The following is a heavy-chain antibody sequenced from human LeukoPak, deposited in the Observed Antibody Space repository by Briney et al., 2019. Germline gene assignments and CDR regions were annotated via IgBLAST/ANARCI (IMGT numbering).Heavy chain of an antibody. V-gene: IGHV3-23*01. CDR2: VSGTGGRT. D-gene: IGHD6-6*01. CDR3: VKASSSSPQYNWFDA. CDR1: GFTFITYA. Sequence: GGSLRLSCAASGFTFITYAMSWVRQAPGKGLEWVSVVSGTGGRTYYAESVKGRFTISRDNSKNTLYLQMNSLRAEDTALYYCVKASSSSPQYNWFDAWGQGTLVTVST. J-gene: IGHJ5*02.